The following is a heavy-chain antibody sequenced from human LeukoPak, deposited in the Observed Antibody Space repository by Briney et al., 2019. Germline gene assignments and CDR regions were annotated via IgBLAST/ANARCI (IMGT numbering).Heavy chain of an antibody. Sequence: PSETLSLTCAVYGGSFSGYYWSWIRQPPGKGLEWIGEINHSGSTNYNPSLKSRVTISVDTSKNQFSLKLSSVTAADTAVYYCARQGKNRYYDFWSGYYDYWGQGTLVTVSS. D-gene: IGHD3-3*01. CDR3: ARQGKNRYYDFWSGYYDY. CDR2: INHSGST. J-gene: IGHJ4*02. CDR1: GGSFSGYY. V-gene: IGHV4-34*01.